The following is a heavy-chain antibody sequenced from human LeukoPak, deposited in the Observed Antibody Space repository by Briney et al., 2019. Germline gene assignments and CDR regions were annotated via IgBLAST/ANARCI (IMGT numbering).Heavy chain of an antibody. CDR3: ARHLQRGVGAPGY. CDR2: VDPTDSYT. J-gene: IGHJ4*02. D-gene: IGHD1-26*01. V-gene: IGHV5-10-1*01. Sequence: GESLKISCKGSGYSFTNYWISWVRQMPGKALEWIGRVDPTDSYTNYSPSFQGHVAISADKSISTAYLQWSSLKASDTAMYYCARHLQRGVGAPGYWGQGTLVTVSS. CDR1: GYSFTNYW.